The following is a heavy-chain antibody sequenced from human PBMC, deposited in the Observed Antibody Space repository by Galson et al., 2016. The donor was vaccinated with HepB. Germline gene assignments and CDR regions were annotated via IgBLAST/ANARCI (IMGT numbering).Heavy chain of an antibody. J-gene: IGHJ3*02. V-gene: IGHV3-23*01. Sequence: LRLSCAASGFTFSSYAMSWVRLAPGKGLEWVSTISGSADSTYYADSVKGRFSISRDKSRNTLYVQMNSLRAEDTAIYYCAKMKYNGSGSLSTFDIWGPGTMVTVSS. CDR1: GFTFSSYA. D-gene: IGHD3-10*01. CDR2: ISGSADST. CDR3: AKMKYNGSGSLSTFDI.